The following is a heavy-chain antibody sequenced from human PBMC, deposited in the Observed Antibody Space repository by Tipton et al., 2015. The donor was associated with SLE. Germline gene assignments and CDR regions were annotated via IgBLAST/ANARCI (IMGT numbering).Heavy chain of an antibody. CDR3: ARGSVRADDY. D-gene: IGHD4-17*01. CDR2: IYYNRHT. CDR1: GASISSHY. J-gene: IGHJ4*02. V-gene: IGHV4-59*11. Sequence: TLSLTCTVSGASISSHYWSWIRQPPGKKLEWIGYIYYNRHTNYIPSLENRVTISIDTSKNQFSLSLKSVTAADTAVYYCARGSVRADDYWGQGTLVTVSS.